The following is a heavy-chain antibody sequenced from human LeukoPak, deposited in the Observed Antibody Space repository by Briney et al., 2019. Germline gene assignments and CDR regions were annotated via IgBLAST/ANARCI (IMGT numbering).Heavy chain of an antibody. CDR3: AKERLELRSLDY. Sequence: GGSLRLSCAASGFTFSSYGMHWVRQAPGKGLEWVAVIWYDGSNKYYADPVKGRFTISRDNSKNTLYLQMNSLRAEDTAVYYCAKERLELRSLDYWGQGTLVTVSS. CDR2: IWYDGSNK. V-gene: IGHV3-33*06. J-gene: IGHJ4*02. CDR1: GFTFSSYG. D-gene: IGHD1-7*01.